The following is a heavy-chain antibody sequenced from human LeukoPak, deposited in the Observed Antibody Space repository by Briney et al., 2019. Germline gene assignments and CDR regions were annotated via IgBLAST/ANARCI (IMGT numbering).Heavy chain of an antibody. CDR3: ARTRSGWYLDQ. Sequence: GGSLRLSCAASGFTFSSNSMNWVRQAPGKGLEWISYISSSGTTAYYADSVKGRFTISRDNAKSSLYLQMNSLRDGDTAVYYCARTRSGWYLDQWGQGTLVTVSS. CDR2: ISSSGTTA. CDR1: GFTFSSNS. V-gene: IGHV3-48*02. D-gene: IGHD6-19*01. J-gene: IGHJ4*02.